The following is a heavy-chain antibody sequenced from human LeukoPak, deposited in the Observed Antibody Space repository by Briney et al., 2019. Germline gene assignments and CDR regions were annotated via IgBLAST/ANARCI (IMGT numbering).Heavy chain of an antibody. Sequence: GGSLRLSCAASGFTFSSYWMHWVRQAPGKGLVWVSRINSDGSSTSYADSVKGRFTISRDNAKNTLFLQMNSLRAEDTAVYYCARGGGYSSSWYQTWGQGTLVTVSS. J-gene: IGHJ4*02. V-gene: IGHV3-74*01. CDR2: INSDGSST. CDR3: ARGGGYSSSWYQT. CDR1: GFTFSSYW. D-gene: IGHD6-13*01.